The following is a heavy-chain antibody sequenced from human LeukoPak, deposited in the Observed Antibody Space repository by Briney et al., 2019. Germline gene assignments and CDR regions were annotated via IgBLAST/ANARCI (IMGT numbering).Heavy chain of an antibody. CDR3: SKESDSGYHSEGPKN. Sequence: PGGSLRLSCAASGFVLSYYGMHWVRQAPGKGLEWEAFVRNDGSNEYYVGSVKGRFTISRDKSKNTLYLQMNSLRAEDTAVYSCSKESDSGYHSEGPKNWGLGTLVTVSS. CDR2: VRNDGSNE. CDR1: GFVLSYYG. D-gene: IGHD5-12*01. J-gene: IGHJ4*02. V-gene: IGHV3-30*02.